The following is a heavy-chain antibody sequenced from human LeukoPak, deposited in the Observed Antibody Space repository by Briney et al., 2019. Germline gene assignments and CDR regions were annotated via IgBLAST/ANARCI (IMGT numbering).Heavy chain of an antibody. J-gene: IGHJ5*02. V-gene: IGHV1-18*01. CDR3: ARDLPTVAGLLNWFDP. D-gene: IGHD6-19*01. CDR1: GYTFTSYG. CDR2: ISAYNGNT. Sequence: ASVKVSCKASGYTFTSYGISWVRQAPGQGLEWMGWISAYNGNTNYAQKLQGRVTMTTDTSTSTAYMELSRLRSDDTAVYYCARDLPTVAGLLNWFDPWGQGTLVTVSS.